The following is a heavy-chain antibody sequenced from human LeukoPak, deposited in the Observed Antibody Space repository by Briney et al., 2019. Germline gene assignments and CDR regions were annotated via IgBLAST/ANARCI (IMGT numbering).Heavy chain of an antibody. Sequence: GGSLRHSCAASGFTPSSYAMSWVRQAPGKGLAWVSTIIGGGTTSYADSVKGRFTLSRDNSKNTLYLQINTLRAEDTAVYYCTKDRAHNCGYNDAFDIWRQGTMVTVSS. D-gene: IGHD7-27*01. J-gene: IGHJ3*02. CDR1: GFTPSSYA. CDR3: TKDRAHNCGYNDAFDI. V-gene: IGHV3-23*01. CDR2: IIGGGTT.